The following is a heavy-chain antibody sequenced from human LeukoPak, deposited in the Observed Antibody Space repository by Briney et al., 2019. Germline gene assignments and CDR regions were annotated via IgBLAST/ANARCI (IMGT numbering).Heavy chain of an antibody. CDR3: ARSVFQGAFDI. D-gene: IGHD5/OR15-5a*01. Sequence: GGSLRLSCAASGFTFSSYSMNWVRQAPGKGLEWVSYISSSSSTIQYADSVKGRFTISRDNAKDSLYLQMNSLRAKDTAVYFCARSVFQGAFDIWGQGTLVTVSS. CDR1: GFTFSSYS. J-gene: IGHJ3*02. V-gene: IGHV3-48*01. CDR2: ISSSSSTI.